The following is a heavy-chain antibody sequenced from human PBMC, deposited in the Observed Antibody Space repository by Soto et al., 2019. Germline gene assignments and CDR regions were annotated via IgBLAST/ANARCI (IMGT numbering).Heavy chain of an antibody. J-gene: IGHJ4*02. Sequence: GGSLRLSCAASGFTVSSNYMSWVRQAPGKGLEWVSVIYSGGSTYYADSVKGRFTISRDNSKNTLYLQMNSLRAEDTAVYYCARVVPQWLLPNWGQGTLVTVSS. V-gene: IGHV3-53*01. CDR3: ARVVPQWLLPN. CDR1: GFTVSSNY. D-gene: IGHD6-19*01. CDR2: IYSGGST.